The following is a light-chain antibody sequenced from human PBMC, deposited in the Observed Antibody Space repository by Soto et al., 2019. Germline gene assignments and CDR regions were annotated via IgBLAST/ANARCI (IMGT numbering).Light chain of an antibody. J-gene: IGLJ2*01. CDR2: SNT. CDR1: SSNIGSNT. CDR3: AAWDDSLSAVV. V-gene: IGLV1-44*01. Sequence: QSVLTQPPSASGTPGQRVTISCYGSSSNIGSNTVNWYQHLPGTAPKLLIYSNTQRPSGVPDRFSGSKSGTSASLAISGLQSEDEADYYCAAWDDSLSAVVFGGGTKVTVL.